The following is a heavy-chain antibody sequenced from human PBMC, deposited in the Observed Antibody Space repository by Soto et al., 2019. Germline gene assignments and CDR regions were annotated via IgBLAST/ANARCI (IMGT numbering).Heavy chain of an antibody. J-gene: IGHJ2*01. CDR1: GFTFSSYA. Sequence: GGSLRLSCAASGFTFSSYAVSWVRQAPGKGLEWVSSISGSGGSTYYADSVKGRFTTSRDNSKNTLYLQMNSLRAEDTALYYCAKDASSGITSFDLWGRGTLVTVSS. CDR2: ISGSGGST. V-gene: IGHV3-23*01. D-gene: IGHD3-3*01. CDR3: AKDASSGITSFDL.